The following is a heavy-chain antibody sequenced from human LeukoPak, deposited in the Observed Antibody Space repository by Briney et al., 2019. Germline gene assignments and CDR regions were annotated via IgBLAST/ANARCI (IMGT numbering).Heavy chain of an antibody. CDR2: ISSIGGST. V-gene: IGHV3-23*01. CDR3: ARHLSGDDI. D-gene: IGHD4-17*01. J-gene: IGHJ3*02. CDR1: GFTFSNYA. Sequence: GGSLRLSCAASGFTFSNYAMSWLRQAPWKGLEWVSSISSIGGSTFYADSVKGRFTISRDKSKHTLHLQMNSLRAEDTAVYYCARHLSGDDIWGQGTMVTVSS.